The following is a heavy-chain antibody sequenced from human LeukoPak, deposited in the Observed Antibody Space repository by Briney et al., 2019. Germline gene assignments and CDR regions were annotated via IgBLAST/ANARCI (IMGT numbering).Heavy chain of an antibody. CDR1: GFTFSGYA. CDR2: ISGSGGST. CDR3: GVVPAAMRYYFDY. V-gene: IGHV3-23*01. D-gene: IGHD2-2*01. Sequence: GGSLRLSCAASGFTFSGYAMSWVRQAPGKGLEWVSAISGSGGSTYYADSVKGRFTISRDNSKNTLYLQMNSLRAEDTAVYYCGVVPAAMRYYFDYWGQGTLVTVSS. J-gene: IGHJ4*02.